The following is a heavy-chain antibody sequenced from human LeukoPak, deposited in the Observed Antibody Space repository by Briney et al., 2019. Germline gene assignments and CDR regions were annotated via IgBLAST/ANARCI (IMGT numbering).Heavy chain of an antibody. J-gene: IGHJ4*02. CDR2: IYYSGST. D-gene: IGHD3/OR15-3a*01. V-gene: IGHV4-59*08. CDR3: ARLRDWEKRHIDY. Sequence: PSETLSLTCTVSGGAISRYYWSWIRQPPGKGLEWIGYIYYSGSTNYNPSLKSRVTISVDTSKNQFSLKLSSVTAADTAVYYCARLRDWEKRHIDYGGQGTLVTVSS. CDR1: GGAISRYY.